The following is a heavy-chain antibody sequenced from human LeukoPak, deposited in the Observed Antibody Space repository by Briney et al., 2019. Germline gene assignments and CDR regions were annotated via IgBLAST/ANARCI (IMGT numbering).Heavy chain of an antibody. V-gene: IGHV1-69*13. CDR1: GYTFTSYY. CDR3: VRDGRRYGDSTLFDY. D-gene: IGHD4-17*01. CDR2: IIPIFGTA. J-gene: IGHJ4*02. Sequence: ASVKVSCKASGYTFTSYYMHWVRQAPGQGLEWMGGIIPIFGTANYAQKFQGRVTITADESTSTAYMELSSLRSEDTAVYYCVRDGRRYGDSTLFDYWGQGTLVTVSS.